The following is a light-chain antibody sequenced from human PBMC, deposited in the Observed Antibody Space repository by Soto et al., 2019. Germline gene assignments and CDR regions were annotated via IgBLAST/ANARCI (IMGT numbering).Light chain of an antibody. CDR1: SSNIGAGQD. J-gene: IGLJ1*01. Sequence: QSVLTQPPSVSGAPGQRVTISCTGTSSNIGAGQDVHWYRQLPGAAPKFLISDSNNRASGVPDRFSVPKSGASASLAITGLRAEDEGDYFCQSYGTSLSGLYVFGTGTKVTV. V-gene: IGLV1-40*01. CDR2: DSN. CDR3: QSYGTSLSGLYV.